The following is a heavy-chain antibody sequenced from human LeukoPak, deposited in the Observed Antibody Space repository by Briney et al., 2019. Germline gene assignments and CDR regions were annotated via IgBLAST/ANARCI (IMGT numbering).Heavy chain of an antibody. CDR1: GFTFSSYG. Sequence: GGTLRLSCAASGFTFSSYGMSWVRQAPGKGLEWVSAISGSGGSTYYADSVKGRFTISRDNSKNTLYLQMNSLRAEDTAVYYCAKDRPFIAAVTYFDYWGQGTLVTVSS. D-gene: IGHD6-13*01. J-gene: IGHJ4*02. V-gene: IGHV3-23*01. CDR2: ISGSGGST. CDR3: AKDRPFIAAVTYFDY.